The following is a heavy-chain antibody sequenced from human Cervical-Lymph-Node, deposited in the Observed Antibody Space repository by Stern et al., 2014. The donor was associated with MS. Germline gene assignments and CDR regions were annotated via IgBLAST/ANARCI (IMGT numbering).Heavy chain of an antibody. CDR2: ISYDGTNT. Sequence: QVQLVQSGGGVVQPGRSLRLSCVGSGFLFNTYDMHWVRQAPGKQPEWVADISYDGTNTNHADSVKGRFTISRDNSKNTLYLQMDSLRSEDTAVYFCARSDLVAVVAASCLDSWGQGTLVVVSS. V-gene: IGHV3-30*04. CDR1: GFLFNTYD. CDR3: ARSDLVAVVAASCLDS. D-gene: IGHD2-15*01. J-gene: IGHJ4*02.